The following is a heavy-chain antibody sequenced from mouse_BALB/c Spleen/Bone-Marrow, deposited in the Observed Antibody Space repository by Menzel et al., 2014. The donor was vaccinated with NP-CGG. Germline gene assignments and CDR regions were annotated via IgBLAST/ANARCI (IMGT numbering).Heavy chain of an antibody. D-gene: IGHD1-1*01. J-gene: IGHJ2*01. V-gene: IGHV3-1*02. Sequence: EVQLQQSGPDLVKPSQSLSLTCTVTGYSITSGYSWHWIRQFPGNKLEWMGYIHYSGSTNYNPSLKSRISITRGTSKNQFFLQLNSVTTEDTATYYCARPITTVVGFDYWGQGTTLTVSS. CDR2: IHYSGST. CDR3: ARPITTVVGFDY. CDR1: GYSITSGYS.